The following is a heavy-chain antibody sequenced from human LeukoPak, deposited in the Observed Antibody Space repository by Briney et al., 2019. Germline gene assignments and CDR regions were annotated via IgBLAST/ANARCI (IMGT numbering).Heavy chain of an antibody. D-gene: IGHD6-13*01. V-gene: IGHV3-23*01. J-gene: IGHJ4*02. Sequence: GGSLRLSCAASGFTFSSYAMSWVRQAPGKGLEWVSAISGSGGSTYYAYSVEGRCTISGDNSKNTLYLQMNSLRAEDTAVYYCARDLMGIAYRGAFYYWGQGTLVTVSS. CDR1: GFTFSSYA. CDR3: ARDLMGIAYRGAFYY. CDR2: ISGSGGST.